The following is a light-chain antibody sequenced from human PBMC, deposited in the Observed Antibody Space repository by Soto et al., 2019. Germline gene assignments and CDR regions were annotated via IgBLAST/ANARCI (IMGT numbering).Light chain of an antibody. CDR2: HTS. CDR3: HQRQSWPRT. CDR1: QTVNSR. V-gene: IGKV3-11*01. J-gene: IGKJ1*01. Sequence: EIVLTQSPATLSSSPGERATLSCRASQTVNSRLAWYQHKPGQAPRLLIYHTSNRATGIPARFSGSGSGTDFTLTISRLEPEDFALYYCHQRQSWPRTFGQGTKVDIK.